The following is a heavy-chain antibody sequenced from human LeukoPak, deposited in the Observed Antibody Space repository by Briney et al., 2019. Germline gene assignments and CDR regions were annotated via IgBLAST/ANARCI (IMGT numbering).Heavy chain of an antibody. CDR2: IWYDGSNK. J-gene: IGHJ4*02. V-gene: IGHV3-33*01. Sequence: PGGSLRLSCVASGFTFKSYGMHWVRQAPGKGLEWVAIIWYDGSNKYYADFVKGRFTTSRDNSKNTLYLQMNSLRADDTAVYYCARVSGYSGTWYVHYWGQGTLVTVSS. D-gene: IGHD6-13*01. CDR3: ARVSGYSGTWYVHY. CDR1: GFTFKSYG.